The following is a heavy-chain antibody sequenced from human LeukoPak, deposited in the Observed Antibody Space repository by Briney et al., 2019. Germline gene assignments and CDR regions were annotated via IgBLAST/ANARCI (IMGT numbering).Heavy chain of an antibody. J-gene: IGHJ3*02. CDR2: ISGSGGST. CDR1: GFTFSSYA. D-gene: IGHD3-22*01. Sequence: GGSLRLSCAASGFTFSSYAMSWVRQAPGKGLEWVSAISGSGGSTYYADSVKGRFTISRDNSKNTLYLKMNSLRAEDTAVYYCAKDYYDSSGYYNAFDIWGQGTMVTVSS. V-gene: IGHV3-23*01. CDR3: AKDYYDSSGYYNAFDI.